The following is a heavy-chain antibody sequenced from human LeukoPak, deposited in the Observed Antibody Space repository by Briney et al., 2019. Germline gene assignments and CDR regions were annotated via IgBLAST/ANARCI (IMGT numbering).Heavy chain of an antibody. V-gene: IGHV1-46*01. CDR2: IKPSGGGT. D-gene: IGHD3-22*01. CDR1: GYTFTNYY. J-gene: IGHJ1*01. Sequence: ASVKVSRKASGYTFTNYYVHWVRQAPGQGLEWMGIIKPSGGGTSYALKFQGRVTMTRDTSTSTAYMELSSLRSEDTAMYYCAIDHFDSSGYYYLLGYFEHWGQGTLVTVSS. CDR3: AIDHFDSSGYYYLLGYFEH.